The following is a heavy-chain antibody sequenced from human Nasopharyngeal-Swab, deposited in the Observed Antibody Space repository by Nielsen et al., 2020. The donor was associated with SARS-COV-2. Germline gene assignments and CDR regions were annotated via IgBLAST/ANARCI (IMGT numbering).Heavy chain of an antibody. D-gene: IGHD3-22*01. Sequence: SVKVSCKASGGTFSSYAISWVRQAPGQGLEWMGRIIPIFGIANYAQKLQGRVTITADKSTSTAYMELSSLRSEDTAVYYCASQGVGDYYDSRRYYNYVMDVWGQGTTVTVSS. CDR2: IIPIFGIA. J-gene: IGHJ6*02. CDR3: ASQGVGDYYDSRRYYNYVMDV. V-gene: IGHV1-69*04. CDR1: GGTFSSYA.